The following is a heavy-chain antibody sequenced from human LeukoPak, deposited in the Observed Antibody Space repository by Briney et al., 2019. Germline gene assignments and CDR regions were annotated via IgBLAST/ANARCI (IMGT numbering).Heavy chain of an antibody. V-gene: IGHV3-74*01. J-gene: IGHJ4*02. CDR1: GITFSDDW. CDR3: ATDDYRGLGY. D-gene: IGHD4-11*01. CDR2: IDQYGTYT. Sequence: GGSLRLSCATSGITFSDDWMHWVRQAPGKGLVWVSHIDQYGTYTTYADSVKGRFAISRDNAKNTVYLHLSSLRAEDTAVYYCATDDYRGLGYWGQGTLVTVSS.